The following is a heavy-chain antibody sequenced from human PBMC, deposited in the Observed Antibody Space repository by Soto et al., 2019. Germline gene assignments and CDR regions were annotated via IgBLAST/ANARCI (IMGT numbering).Heavy chain of an antibody. J-gene: IGHJ6*02. CDR3: ARGRGEFDV. Sequence: KTSETLSLTCAVYGASLSDNYCNWLRQPPGKGLEWIGEINHSGNTNYNPSLRSRVTISIDTSKNQLSLNLRSVSAADTAVYYCARGRGEFDVWGQGTTVTVSS. CDR1: GASLSDNY. D-gene: IGHD3-16*01. V-gene: IGHV4-34*01. CDR2: INHSGNT.